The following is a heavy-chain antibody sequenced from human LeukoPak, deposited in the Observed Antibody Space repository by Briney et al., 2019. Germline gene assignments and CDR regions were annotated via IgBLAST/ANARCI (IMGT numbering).Heavy chain of an antibody. CDR1: GDSVSSGSHY. CDR2: VYYSGST. J-gene: IGHJ3*02. V-gene: IGHV4-39*01. Sequence: PSETLSLTCTVSGDSVSSGSHYWGWIRQPPGKGLEWIGSVYYSGSTYYNPSLKSRVTISVDTSKNQFSLKLSSVTAADTAVYYCARRGEHDAFDIWGQGTMVTVSS. CDR3: ARRGEHDAFDI. D-gene: IGHD3-16*01.